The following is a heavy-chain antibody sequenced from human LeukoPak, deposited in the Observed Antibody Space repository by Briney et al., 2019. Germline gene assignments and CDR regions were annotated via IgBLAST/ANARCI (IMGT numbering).Heavy chain of an antibody. Sequence: PGGSLRLSCAASGFTFSSYGMHWVRQAPGKGLEWVAFIRYDGSNKYYADSVKGRFTISRDNSKNTLWLQMNSLRTEDTAVYYCAKDNPIEEVPGLGPGQWGQGTLVTVSS. J-gene: IGHJ4*02. V-gene: IGHV3-30*02. CDR3: AKDNPIEEVPGLGPGQ. CDR2: IRYDGSNK. D-gene: IGHD2-2*01. CDR1: GFTFSSYG.